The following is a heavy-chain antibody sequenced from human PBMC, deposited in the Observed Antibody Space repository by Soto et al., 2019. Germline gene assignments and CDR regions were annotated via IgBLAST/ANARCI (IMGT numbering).Heavy chain of an antibody. J-gene: IGHJ6*02. CDR2: ISYDGSNK. V-gene: IGHV3-30-3*01. CDR1: GFTFSSYA. CDR3: ARDGGGGMDV. Sequence: VQLVESGGGVVQPGRSLRLSCAASGFTFSSYAMHWVRQAPGKGLEWVAVISYDGSNKYYADSVKGRFTISRDNSKNTLYLQMNSLRAEDTAVYYCARDGGGGMDVWGQGTTVTVSS. D-gene: IGHD3-16*01.